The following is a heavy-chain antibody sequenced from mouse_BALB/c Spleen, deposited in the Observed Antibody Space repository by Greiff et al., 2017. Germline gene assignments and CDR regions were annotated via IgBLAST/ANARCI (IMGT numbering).Heavy chain of an antibody. Sequence: VQLVESGPGLVAPSQSLSITCTVSGFSLTSYGVHWVRQPPGKGLEWLGVIWAGGSTNYNSALMSRLSISKDNSKSQVFLKMNSLQTDDTAMYYCARGGMLAYWGQGTLVTVSA. V-gene: IGHV2-9*02. CDR1: GFSLTSYG. CDR2: IWAGGST. CDR3: ARGGMLAY. J-gene: IGHJ3*01.